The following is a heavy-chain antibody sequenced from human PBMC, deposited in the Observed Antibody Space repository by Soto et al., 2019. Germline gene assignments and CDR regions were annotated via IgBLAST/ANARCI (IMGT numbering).Heavy chain of an antibody. CDR3: ARDLKSEGEENWFDP. CDR2: IYHSGST. V-gene: IGHV4-38-2*02. Sequence: SETLSLTCAVSGYSISSGYYWGWIRQPPGKGLEWIGSIYHSGSTYYNPSLKSRVTISVDTSKNQFSLKLSSVTAADTAVYYCARDLKSEGEENWFDPWGQGTLVTVS. CDR1: GYSISSGYY. J-gene: IGHJ5*02. D-gene: IGHD1-26*01.